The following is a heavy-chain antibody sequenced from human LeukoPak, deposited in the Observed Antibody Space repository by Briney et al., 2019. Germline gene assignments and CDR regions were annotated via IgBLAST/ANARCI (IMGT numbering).Heavy chain of an antibody. D-gene: IGHD3-3*01. Sequence: GGSLRLSCAASGFTFSGSAMHWVRQASGKGLEWVANIKQDGSEKYYVDSVKGRFTISRDNAKNSLYLQMNSLRAEDTAVYYCARRVFGVVTFGFDPWGQGTLVTVSS. CDR2: IKQDGSEK. CDR1: GFTFSGSA. CDR3: ARRVFGVVTFGFDP. J-gene: IGHJ5*02. V-gene: IGHV3-7*02.